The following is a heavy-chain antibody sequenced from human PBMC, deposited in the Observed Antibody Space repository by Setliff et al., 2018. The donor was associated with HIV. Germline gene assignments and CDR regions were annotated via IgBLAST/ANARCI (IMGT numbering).Heavy chain of an antibody. V-gene: IGHV3-7*03. CDR3: VRDSINYDKAFDI. CDR1: GFTLGSDW. Sequence: GGSLRLSCAASGFTLGSDWMSWVRQAPGKGLEWVANIKEDGGEKWYVDSVKGRFTISRDNVRNSLYLQMDSLRAEDTAVYYCVRDSINYDKAFDIWGQGTMVTVSS. CDR2: IKEDGGEK. D-gene: IGHD3-16*01. J-gene: IGHJ3*02.